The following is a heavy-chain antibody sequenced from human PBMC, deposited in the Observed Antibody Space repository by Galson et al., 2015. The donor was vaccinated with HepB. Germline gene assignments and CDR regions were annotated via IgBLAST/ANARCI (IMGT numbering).Heavy chain of an antibody. V-gene: IGHV4-59*01. CDR1: GGSISSYY. Sequence: SETLSLTCTVSGGSISSYYWSWIRQPPGKGLEWIGYIYYSGSTNYNPSLKSRVTISVDTSKNQFSLKLSSVTAADTAVYYCARGVYDFWSGYQIGNPFDYWGQGTLVTVSS. CDR2: IYYSGST. CDR3: ARGVYDFWSGYQIGNPFDY. J-gene: IGHJ4*02. D-gene: IGHD3-3*01.